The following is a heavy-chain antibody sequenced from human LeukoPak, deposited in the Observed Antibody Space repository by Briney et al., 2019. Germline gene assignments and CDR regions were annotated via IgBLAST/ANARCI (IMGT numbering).Heavy chain of an antibody. J-gene: IGHJ4*02. V-gene: IGHV3-74*01. D-gene: IGHD6-13*01. CDR3: ARSAGHFDY. Sequence: GGSLRLSCAASGFTFSSYWMHWVRQAPGKGLVWVSRINSDGSTTTYADSVKGRFTISRDNAKNSLYLQMNSLRAEDTAVYYCARSAGHFDYWGQGTLVTVSS. CDR1: GFTFSSYW. CDR2: INSDGSTT.